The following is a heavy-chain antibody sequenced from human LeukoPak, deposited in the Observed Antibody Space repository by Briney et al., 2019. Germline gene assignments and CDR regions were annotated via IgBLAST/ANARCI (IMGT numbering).Heavy chain of an antibody. Sequence: GASVEVSCKASGYTFTGYYMHWVRQAPGQGLEWMGWINPNSGGTNYAQKFQGRVTMTRDTSISTAYMELSRLRSDDTAVYYCARGAAGYYYYMDVWGKGTTVTVSS. D-gene: IGHD6-25*01. V-gene: IGHV1-2*02. CDR1: GYTFTGYY. CDR3: ARGAAGYYYYMDV. CDR2: INPNSGGT. J-gene: IGHJ6*03.